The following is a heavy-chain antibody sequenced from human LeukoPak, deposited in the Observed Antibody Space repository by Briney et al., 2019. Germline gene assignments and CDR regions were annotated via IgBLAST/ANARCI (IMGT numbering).Heavy chain of an antibody. D-gene: IGHD2-2*01. Sequence: PSETLSLTCTVSGGSISSGSYYWSWIRQPAGKGLEWIGRIYTSGSTNYNPSLKSRVTISVDTSKNQFSLKLSSVTAADTAVYYCAREESEYCSSTSCYDVYYYYMDVWGKGTTVTVSS. V-gene: IGHV4-61*02. CDR3: AREESEYCSSTSCYDVYYYYMDV. J-gene: IGHJ6*03. CDR2: IYTSGST. CDR1: GGSISSGSYY.